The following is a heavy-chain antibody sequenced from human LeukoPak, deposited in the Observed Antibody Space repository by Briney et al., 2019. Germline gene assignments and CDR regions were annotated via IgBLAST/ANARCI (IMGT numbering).Heavy chain of an antibody. CDR3: ARGRYYLDS. Sequence: GGSLRLSCAASGFTFSYYAMHWVRQAPGKGLEWVAVISHKGWNTYYADSVKGRFTISRDNSKSTLYLQMNSLRAEDTAVYYCARGRYYLDSWGQGTLVTVSS. V-gene: IGHV3-30*04. CDR2: ISHKGWNT. D-gene: IGHD4-17*01. CDR1: GFTFSYYA. J-gene: IGHJ4*02.